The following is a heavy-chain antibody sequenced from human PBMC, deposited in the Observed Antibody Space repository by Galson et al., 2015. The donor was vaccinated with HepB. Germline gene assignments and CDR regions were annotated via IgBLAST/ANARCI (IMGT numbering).Heavy chain of an antibody. V-gene: IGHV4-39*01. CDR3: ARQERGTPFSFYYMDV. D-gene: IGHD3-16*01. Sequence: SETLSLTCTVSGGSINSSRYHWGWVRQPPGKGLEWIGSIYYRGSTYYNPSLRSRVSTSVDTSKNQFSLKLSSVTAAETAVYYCARQERGTPFSFYYMDVWGKGTTVTVSS. J-gene: IGHJ6*03. CDR1: GGSINSSRYH. CDR2: IYYRGST.